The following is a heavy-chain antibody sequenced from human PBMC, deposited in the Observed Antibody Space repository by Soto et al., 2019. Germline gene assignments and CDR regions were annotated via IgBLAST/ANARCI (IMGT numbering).Heavy chain of an antibody. D-gene: IGHD1-26*01. Sequence: SETLSLTCTFSGGSISSSNYYWAWIRQPPGKGLEWIGSIYYSGSTYYNPSLKSRVTISVDTSKNQFSLKLSSVTAADTAVYYCATQEVGGSYVYTFDPWGQGSLVIVS. V-gene: IGHV4-39*01. J-gene: IGHJ5*02. CDR1: GGSISSSNYY. CDR3: ATQEVGGSYVYTFDP. CDR2: IYYSGST.